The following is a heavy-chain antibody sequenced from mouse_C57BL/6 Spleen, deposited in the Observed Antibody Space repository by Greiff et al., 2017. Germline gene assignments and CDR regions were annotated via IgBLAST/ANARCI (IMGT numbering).Heavy chain of an antibody. Sequence: EVKLVESGGGLVKPGGSLKLSCAASGFTFSDYGMHWVRQAPEKGLEWVAYISSGSSTIYYADTVKGRFTISRDNAKNTLFLQMTSLRSEDTAMYYCARPSFITTVVATDYAMDYWGQGTSVTVSS. CDR1: GFTFSDYG. CDR2: ISSGSSTI. V-gene: IGHV5-17*01. D-gene: IGHD1-1*01. CDR3: ARPSFITTVVATDYAMDY. J-gene: IGHJ4*01.